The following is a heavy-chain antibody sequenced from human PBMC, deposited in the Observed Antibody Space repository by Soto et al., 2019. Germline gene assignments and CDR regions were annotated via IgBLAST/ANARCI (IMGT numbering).Heavy chain of an antibody. CDR3: ARQVVVVVAATPAAGSFDP. J-gene: IGHJ5*02. V-gene: IGHV3-11*01. CDR1: GFTFSDYY. Sequence: QVQLVESGGGLVKPGVSLRLSCAASGFTFSDYYTSWIRQAPGKALEWVSYISSSGSIIYYADSVKGRLTISRDNAKICLYLQMNSLRAENTAVYYCARQVVVVVAATPAAGSFDPWGQGALVTVSS. CDR2: ISSSGSII. D-gene: IGHD2-15*01.